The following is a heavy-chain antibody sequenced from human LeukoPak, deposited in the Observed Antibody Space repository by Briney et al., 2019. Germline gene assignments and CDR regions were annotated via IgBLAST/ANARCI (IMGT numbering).Heavy chain of an antibody. CDR3: ARGELGYCSSTSCYAFVY. CDR2: INHSGST. V-gene: IGHV4-34*01. J-gene: IGHJ4*02. Sequence: PSETLSLTCAVDGGSFSGYYWSWIRQPPGKGLEWIGEINHSGSTNYNPSLKSRVTISVDTSKNQFSLKLSSVTAADTAVYYCARGELGYCSSTSCYAFVYWGQGTLVTVSS. CDR1: GGSFSGYY. D-gene: IGHD2-2*01.